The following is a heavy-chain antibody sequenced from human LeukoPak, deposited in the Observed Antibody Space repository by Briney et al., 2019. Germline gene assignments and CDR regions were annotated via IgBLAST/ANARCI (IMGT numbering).Heavy chain of an antibody. V-gene: IGHV3-33*01. D-gene: IGHD5-18*01. CDR3: ARGSGYSYGFWVNYYGMDV. CDR2: IWYDGSNK. CDR1: GFTFSSYG. Sequence: RRSLRLSCAASGFTFSSYGMHWVRQAPGKGLGWVAVIWYDGSNKYYADSVKGRFTISRDNSKNTLYLQMNSLRAEDTAVYYCARGSGYSYGFWVNYYGMDVWGQGTTVTVSS. J-gene: IGHJ6*02.